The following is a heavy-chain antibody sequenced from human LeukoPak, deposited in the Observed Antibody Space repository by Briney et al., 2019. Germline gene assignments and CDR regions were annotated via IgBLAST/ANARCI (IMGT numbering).Heavy chain of an antibody. D-gene: IGHD3-3*01. J-gene: IGHJ6*03. Sequence: PGGSLRLSCAASGFTFITYSMNWVRQAPGKGLEWVSSISSSSSYIYYADSVKGRFTISRDNAKNSLYLQMNSLRAEDTAVYYCARAADYDSWSGYGSGMDVWGKGTTVTVSS. CDR3: ARAADYDSWSGYGSGMDV. CDR1: GFTFITYS. CDR2: ISSSSSYI. V-gene: IGHV3-21*01.